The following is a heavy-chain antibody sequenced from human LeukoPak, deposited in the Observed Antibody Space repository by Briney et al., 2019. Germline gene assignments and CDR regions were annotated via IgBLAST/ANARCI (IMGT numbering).Heavy chain of an antibody. CDR2: INSDGSST. V-gene: IGHV3-74*01. CDR3: AKGLWGTTVTPLDY. D-gene: IGHD4-17*01. Sequence: PGGSLRLSCAASGFTFSSYWMHWVRQAPGKGLVWVSRINSDGSSTSYADSVKGRFTISRDNAKSTLYLQMNSLRAEDTALYFCAKGLWGTTVTPLDYWGQGTLVTVSS. J-gene: IGHJ4*02. CDR1: GFTFSSYW.